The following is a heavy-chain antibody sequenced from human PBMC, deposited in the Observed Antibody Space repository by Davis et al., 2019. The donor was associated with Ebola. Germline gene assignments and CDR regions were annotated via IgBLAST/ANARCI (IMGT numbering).Heavy chain of an antibody. J-gene: IGHJ4*02. CDR3: ARVSLGTTAIGY. CDR1: AGTFSSYA. V-gene: IGHV1-3*01. Sequence: AASVKVSCNASAGTFSSYAISWVRQAPGQRLEWMGWINAGNGNTKYSQKFQGRVTITRDTSASTAYMELSSLRSEDTAIYYCARVSLGTTAIGYWGQGTLVTVSS. D-gene: IGHD1-1*01. CDR2: INAGNGNT.